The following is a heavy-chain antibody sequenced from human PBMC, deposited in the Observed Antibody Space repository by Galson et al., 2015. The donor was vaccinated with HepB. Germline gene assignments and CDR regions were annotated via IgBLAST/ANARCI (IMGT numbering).Heavy chain of an antibody. D-gene: IGHD1-26*01. CDR1: GFTFSSYA. CDR2: ISGSGGST. CDR3: AKGGLGWELPEGAFDI. V-gene: IGHV3-23*01. Sequence: SLRLSCAASGFTFSSYAMSWVRQAPGKGLEWVSAISGSGGSTYYADSVKGRFTISRDNSKNTLYLQMNSLRAEDTAVYYCAKGGLGWELPEGAFDIWGQGTMVTVSS. J-gene: IGHJ3*02.